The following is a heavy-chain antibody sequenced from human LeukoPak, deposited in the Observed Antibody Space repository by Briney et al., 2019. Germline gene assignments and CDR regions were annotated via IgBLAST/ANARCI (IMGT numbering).Heavy chain of an antibody. J-gene: IGHJ4*02. CDR3: ARDSGIAAAGYYDY. CDR1: GYTFTSYY. CDR2: IIPIFGTA. Sequence: GASVKVSCKASGYTFTSYYMHWVRQAPGQGLEWMGGIIPIFGTANYAQKFQGRVTITADESTSTAYMELSSLRSEDTAVYYCARDSGIAAAGYYDYWGQGTLVTVSS. V-gene: IGHV1-69*13. D-gene: IGHD6-13*01.